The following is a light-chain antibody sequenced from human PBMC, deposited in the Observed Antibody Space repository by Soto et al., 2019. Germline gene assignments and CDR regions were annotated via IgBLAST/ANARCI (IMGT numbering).Light chain of an antibody. V-gene: IGLV1-40*01. CDR3: KSYDSSLGGRV. Sequence: QSVLTQPPSVSGAPGQRVTISCTGGSSKIGAGYDVHWYQQLPGTAPKLLIYGNSNRPSGVPDRFSGSNSGTSASLAIIGLQAEDEADYYCKSYDSSLGGRVFGTGTKVTVL. CDR1: SSKIGAGYD. CDR2: GNS. J-gene: IGLJ1*01.